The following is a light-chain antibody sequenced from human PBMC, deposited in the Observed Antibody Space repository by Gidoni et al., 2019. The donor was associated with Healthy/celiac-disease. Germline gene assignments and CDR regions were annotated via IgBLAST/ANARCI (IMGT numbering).Light chain of an antibody. J-gene: IGKJ1*01. CDR1: QSVSSSY. CDR3: QQYGSSLPWT. CDR2: GAS. Sequence: EIVLTQSPGTLSLSPGERATLSCRASQSVSSSYLAWYQQNPGQAPRLLIYGASSRATGIPDRFSGSGAVTDFTLTISRLEPEVFAVYYCQQYGSSLPWTFGQGTKVEIK. V-gene: IGKV3-20*01.